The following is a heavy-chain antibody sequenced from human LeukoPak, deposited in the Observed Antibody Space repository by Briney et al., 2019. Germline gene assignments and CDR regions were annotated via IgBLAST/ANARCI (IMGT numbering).Heavy chain of an antibody. J-gene: IGHJ4*02. Sequence: SVKVSCKASGGTFSSYDIRWVRQAPGQGLEWMGGIIPIFGTANYAQKFQGRVTITADESTNTAYMELSSLKFEDTAVYYCASQLHITMIRGVINFDYWGQGTLVTVSS. CDR3: ASQLHITMIRGVINFDY. CDR1: GGTFSSYD. D-gene: IGHD3-10*01. V-gene: IGHV1-69*13. CDR2: IIPIFGTA.